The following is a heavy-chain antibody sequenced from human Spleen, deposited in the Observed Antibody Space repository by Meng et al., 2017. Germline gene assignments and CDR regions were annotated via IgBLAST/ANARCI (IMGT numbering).Heavy chain of an antibody. V-gene: IGHV3-23*01. J-gene: IGHJ4*02. CDR2: ITGSGSGT. D-gene: IGHD5-18*01. CDR3: AKGGGYSYGYIHY. CDR1: GFTFSSYA. Sequence: GGFLRLSCAASGFTFSSYAMSWVRQAPGMGLEWVSAITGSGSGTYYGDSVKGRFTISRDNSKNTVYLQMNSLRADDTAVYYCAKGGGYSYGYIHYWGQGTLVTVSS.